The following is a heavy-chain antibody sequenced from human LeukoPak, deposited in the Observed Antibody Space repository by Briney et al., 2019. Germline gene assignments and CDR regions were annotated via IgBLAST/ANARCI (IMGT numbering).Heavy chain of an antibody. CDR2: IYFSGTP. J-gene: IGHJ5*01. D-gene: IGHD6-13*01. CDR1: RGSIRTADYY. CDR3: ARTSSWYAGAWFDS. Sequence: SETLSPTCTVSRGSIRTADYYWAWVRQPPGEGLEWLGSIYFSGTPYFNPSLKSRVAVSIDTSKNQFSLKVTSVNASDTAVYFCARTSSWYAGAWFDSWGQGTLVTVSS. V-gene: IGHV4-39*01.